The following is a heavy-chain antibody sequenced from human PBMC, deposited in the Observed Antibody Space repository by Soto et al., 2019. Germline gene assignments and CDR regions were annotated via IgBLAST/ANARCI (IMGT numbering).Heavy chain of an antibody. CDR3: AKEWDIVVVVAATTFDY. D-gene: IGHD2-15*01. J-gene: IGHJ4*02. Sequence: QVQLVESGGGVVQPGRSLRLSCAASGFTFSSYGMHWVRQAPGKGLEWVAVISYDGSNKYYADSAKGRFTISRDNSKNTLYLQMNSLRAEDTAVYYCAKEWDIVVVVAATTFDYWGQGTLVTVSS. V-gene: IGHV3-30*18. CDR2: ISYDGSNK. CDR1: GFTFSSYG.